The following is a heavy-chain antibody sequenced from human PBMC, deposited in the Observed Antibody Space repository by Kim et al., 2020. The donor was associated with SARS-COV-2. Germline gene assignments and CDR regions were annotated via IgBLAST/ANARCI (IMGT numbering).Heavy chain of an antibody. J-gene: IGHJ5*02. CDR2: INHSGST. Sequence: SETLSLTCAVYGGSFSGYYWSWIHQPPGKGLEWIGEINHSGSTNYNPSLKSRVTISVDTSKNQFSLKLSSVTAADTAVYYCARGSSLVDIAVAPCWFDPWGQGTLVTVSS. V-gene: IGHV4-34*01. CDR1: GGSFSGYY. CDR3: ARGSSLVDIAVAPCWFDP. D-gene: IGHD6-19*01.